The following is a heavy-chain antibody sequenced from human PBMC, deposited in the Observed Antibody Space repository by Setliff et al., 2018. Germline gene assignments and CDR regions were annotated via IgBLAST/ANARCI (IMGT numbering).Heavy chain of an antibody. D-gene: IGHD3-10*01. Sequence: GGSLRLSCAASGFTFSNAWVSWVRQAPGKGLEWVGQIKRKTDGETTDYAAPVKGRFIISRDDSKRTLYLQMNSLKNEDTALYYCMSTPSGTYSTYYYYYNMDVWGKGTQVTV. V-gene: IGHV3-15*01. CDR3: MSTPSGTYSTYYYYYNMDV. J-gene: IGHJ6*03. CDR2: IKRKTDGETT. CDR1: GFTFSNAW.